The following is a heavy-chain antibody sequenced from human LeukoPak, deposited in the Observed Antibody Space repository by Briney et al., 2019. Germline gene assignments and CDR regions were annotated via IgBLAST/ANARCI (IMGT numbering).Heavy chain of an antibody. CDR2: ISNSGDRT. CDR1: GFTFSSYA. CDR3: TKPQTTGRSAFDY. V-gene: IGHV3-23*01. D-gene: IGHD4-11*01. J-gene: IGHJ4*02. Sequence: GGSLRLSCAASGFTFSSYAMNWVRQAPGKGLEWVSTISNSGDRTYYADSVKGRFTISRDNSKNTLYLQMNSLRTEDTALYYCTKPQTTGRSAFDYWGQGTLVTVSS.